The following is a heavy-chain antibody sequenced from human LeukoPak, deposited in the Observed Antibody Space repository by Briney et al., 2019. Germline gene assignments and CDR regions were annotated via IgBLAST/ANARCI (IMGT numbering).Heavy chain of an antibody. CDR2: IYPGDSDT. Sequence: GESLKTSCKGSGHSFTSYWIGWVRQMPGKGLEWIRIIYPGDSDTRYSPSFQGQVTISAYKSISTAYLQWSSLKASDTAMYDCARLGYYDSSGYWNAFDIWGQGTMVTVSS. CDR1: GHSFTSYW. J-gene: IGHJ3*02. V-gene: IGHV5-51*01. D-gene: IGHD3-22*01. CDR3: ARLGYYDSSGYWNAFDI.